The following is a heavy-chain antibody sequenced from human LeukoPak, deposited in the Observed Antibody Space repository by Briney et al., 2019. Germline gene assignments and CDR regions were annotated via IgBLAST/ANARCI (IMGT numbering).Heavy chain of an antibody. Sequence: SETLSLTCAVYGGSFSGYYWSWIRQPPGKGLEWIGEINHSGSTNYNPSLKSRFTISVATSKNQFSLKLRSVTPADTAVYYFERNTYYYDSSGYEYYFDYWGQGTLVTVSS. CDR3: ERNTYYYDSSGYEYYFDY. CDR1: GGSFSGYY. D-gene: IGHD3-22*01. J-gene: IGHJ4*02. V-gene: IGHV4-34*01. CDR2: INHSGST.